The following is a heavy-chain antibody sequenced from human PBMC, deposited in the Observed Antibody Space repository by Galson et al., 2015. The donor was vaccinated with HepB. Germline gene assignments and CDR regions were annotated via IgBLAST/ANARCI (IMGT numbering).Heavy chain of an antibody. CDR2: ISGSSTYI. J-gene: IGHJ4*02. V-gene: IGHV3-21*01. D-gene: IGHD2-15*01. Sequence: SLRLSCAASGFTFSSYSMNWVRQAPGKGLEWVSSISGSSTYIYYADSVKGRFTISRDNAENSLYLQMNSLRAEDTAVYYCARGELYCRGGSCYTGEFDYWGQGTLLPVSS. CDR1: GFTFSSYS. CDR3: ARGELYCRGGSCYTGEFDY.